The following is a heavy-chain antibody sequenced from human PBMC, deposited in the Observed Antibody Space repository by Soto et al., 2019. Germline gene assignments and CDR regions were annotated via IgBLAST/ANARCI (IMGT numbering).Heavy chain of an antibody. CDR3: AKDYPWEGGLYYYYGMDV. V-gene: IGHV3-23*01. CDR2: ISGSGGST. CDR1: GFTFSSYA. D-gene: IGHD1-26*01. Sequence: PGGSLRLSCAASGFTFSSYAMSWVRQAPGKGLEWVSAISGSGGSTYYADSVKGRFTISRDNSKNTLYLQMNSLRAEDTAVYYCAKDYPWEGGLYYYYGMDVWGQGTTVTVSS. J-gene: IGHJ6*02.